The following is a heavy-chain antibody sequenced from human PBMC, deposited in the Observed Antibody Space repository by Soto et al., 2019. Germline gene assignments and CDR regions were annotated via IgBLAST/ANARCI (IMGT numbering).Heavy chain of an antibody. V-gene: IGHV1-69*13. J-gene: IGHJ4*02. Sequence: SVKVSCKASGGTFSSYAISWVRQAPGQGLEWMGGIIPIFGTANYAQKFQGRVTITADESTSTAYMELSSLRSEDTAVYYCAREDRRYYYDSSGFIDYWGQGTLVTVSS. CDR3: AREDRRYYYDSSGFIDY. CDR1: GGTFSSYA. CDR2: IIPIFGTA. D-gene: IGHD3-22*01.